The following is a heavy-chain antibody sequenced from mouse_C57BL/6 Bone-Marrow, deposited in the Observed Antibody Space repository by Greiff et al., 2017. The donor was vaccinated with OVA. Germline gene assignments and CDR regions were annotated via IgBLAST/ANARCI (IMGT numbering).Heavy chain of an antibody. CDR3: ARWGYDGYLYYFDY. D-gene: IGHD2-3*01. J-gene: IGHJ2*01. CDR1: GYAFTNYL. Sequence: VQLQQSGAELVRPGTSVKVSCKASGYAFTNYLIEWVKQRPGQGLEWIGVINPGSGGTNYNEKFKGKATLTADKSSSTAYMQLSSLTSEDSAVYFCARWGYDGYLYYFDYWGQGTTLTVSS. V-gene: IGHV1-54*01. CDR2: INPGSGGT.